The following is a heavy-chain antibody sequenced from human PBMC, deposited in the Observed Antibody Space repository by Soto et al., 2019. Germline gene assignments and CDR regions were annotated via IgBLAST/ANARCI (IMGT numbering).Heavy chain of an antibody. CDR3: AGAVSDFDVRRYRTSYFDQ. CDR2: IDNSGST. D-gene: IGHD3-10*02. J-gene: IGHJ4*02. CDR1: GASVSTGVYY. V-gene: IGHV4-31*03. Sequence: SETLSLSCTVSGASVSTGVYYWTWIRQHPGKGLEWIGYIDNSGSTYYNPSLTGRVDISVDTSKNEFSLNLQSLTAADTAFYYCAGAVSDFDVRRYRTSYFDQWGQGILVTVSS.